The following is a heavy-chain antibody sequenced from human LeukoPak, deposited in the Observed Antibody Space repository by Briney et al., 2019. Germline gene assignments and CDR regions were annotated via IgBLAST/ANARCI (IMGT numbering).Heavy chain of an antibody. CDR1: GFTFSSYA. J-gene: IGHJ4*02. D-gene: IGHD2-15*01. Sequence: PGGSLRLPCAASGFTFSSYAMSWVRQAPGKGLEWVSAISGSGGSTYYADSVKGRFTISRDNSKNTLYLQMNSLRAGDTAVYYCASYLGYCSGGSCYSGDWFYFDYWGQGTPVTVSS. CDR3: ASYLGYCSGGSCYSGDWFYFDY. CDR2: ISGSGGST. V-gene: IGHV3-23*01.